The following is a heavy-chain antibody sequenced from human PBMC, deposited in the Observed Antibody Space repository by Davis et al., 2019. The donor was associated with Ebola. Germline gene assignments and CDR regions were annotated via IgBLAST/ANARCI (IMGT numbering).Heavy chain of an antibody. Sequence: PGGSLRLSCVVSRFTFDNYWMTWVRQAPGKGLECVASVKEDETQKYYVDSVKGRFTISRDNAENSLFLQMNSLRAEDTAVYYCARHIGIVGVTTFNYWGQGTLVTVSS. CDR1: RFTFDNYW. D-gene: IGHD1-26*01. CDR2: VKEDETQK. J-gene: IGHJ4*02. V-gene: IGHV3-7*01. CDR3: ARHIGIVGVTTFNY.